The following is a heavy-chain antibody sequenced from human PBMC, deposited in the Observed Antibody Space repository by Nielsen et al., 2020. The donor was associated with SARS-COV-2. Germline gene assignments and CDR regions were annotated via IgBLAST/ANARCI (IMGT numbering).Heavy chain of an antibody. J-gene: IGHJ6*02. V-gene: IGHV1-46*01. D-gene: IGHD3-3*01. CDR3: ARHNSPTIFGVVIETSGMDV. CDR2: INPSGGST. Sequence: WVRQAPGQGLEWMGIINPSGGSTSYAQKFQGRVTMTRDTSTSTVYMELSSLRSEDTAVYYCARHNSPTIFGVVIETSGMDVWGQGTTVTVSS.